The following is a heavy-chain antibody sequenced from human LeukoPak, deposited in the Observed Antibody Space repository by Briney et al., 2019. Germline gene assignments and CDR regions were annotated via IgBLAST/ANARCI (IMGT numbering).Heavy chain of an antibody. CDR1: GFTLSSYS. CDR3: ARDYLTRGTAMVICDY. D-gene: IGHD5-18*01. J-gene: IGHJ4*02. V-gene: IGHV3-21*01. Sequence: PGGSLRPSCAASGFTLSSYSINWVRQAPGNGLEWVSSISSSSRYIYYADSVKGRFTIPRDNAKNSLYLQMHSPRAEDTAVYYCARDYLTRGTAMVICDYWGQGTLVTVSS. CDR2: ISSSSRYI.